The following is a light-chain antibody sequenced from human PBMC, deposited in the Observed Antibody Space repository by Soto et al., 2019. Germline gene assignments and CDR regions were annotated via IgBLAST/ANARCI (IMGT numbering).Light chain of an antibody. V-gene: IGKV3-15*01. J-gene: IGKJ5*01. CDR2: YAS. CDR3: QQYNNWPPIT. Sequence: EIMMTQSPATLSVSPGERATLSCRASQSVSNNVAWYQQKPGQAPRLLIYYASTRATGIPARFSGSGSWTEFTLTISSLQSEDFALYYCQQYNNWPPITFGQGTRLEIK. CDR1: QSVSNN.